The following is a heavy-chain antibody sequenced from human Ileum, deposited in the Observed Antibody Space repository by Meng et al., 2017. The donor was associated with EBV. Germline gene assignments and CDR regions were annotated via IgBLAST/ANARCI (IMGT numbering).Heavy chain of an antibody. Sequence: QVQLQESGPGLVKPSXXXXXSCDVPGGFIGSYYWRCIRQPPGMGLEWIGFIYYTGTTNYNPSLGSRVTISFDPATTQFSLNLISVTAADTAVYYCVRGDDSNGYGDSWGQGTLVTVSS. CDR1: GGFIGSYY. J-gene: IGHJ4*02. V-gene: IGHV4-59*01. D-gene: IGHD3-22*01. CDR2: IYYTGTT. CDR3: VRGDDSNGYGDS.